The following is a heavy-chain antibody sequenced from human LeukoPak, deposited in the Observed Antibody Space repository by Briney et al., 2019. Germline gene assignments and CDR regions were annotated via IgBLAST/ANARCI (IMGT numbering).Heavy chain of an antibody. CDR1: GFTFSSYA. Sequence: GGSLRLSCAASGFTFSSYAMHWVRQAPGKGLEYVSAISSNGGSTYYANSVKGRFTISRDNSKNTLYLQMGSLRAEDTAVYYCAKGRYYDNTGYPIDYWGQGTLVTVSS. CDR3: AKGRYYDNTGYPIDY. J-gene: IGHJ4*02. CDR2: ISSNGGST. D-gene: IGHD3-22*01. V-gene: IGHV3-64*01.